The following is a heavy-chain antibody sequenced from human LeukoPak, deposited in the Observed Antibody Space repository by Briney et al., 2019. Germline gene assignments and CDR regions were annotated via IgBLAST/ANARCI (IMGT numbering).Heavy chain of an antibody. D-gene: IGHD5-12*01. CDR3: AKDGEYSGYDYYYYGMDV. Sequence: GGSLRLSCAASGFTFSSYAMSWVRQAPGKGLEWVSAISDSGDSTNYADSVKGRFTISRDNSKNTLYLQMNSLRAEDTAVYYCAKDGEYSGYDYYYYGMDVWGQGTTVTVSS. J-gene: IGHJ6*02. V-gene: IGHV3-23*01. CDR2: ISDSGDST. CDR1: GFTFSSYA.